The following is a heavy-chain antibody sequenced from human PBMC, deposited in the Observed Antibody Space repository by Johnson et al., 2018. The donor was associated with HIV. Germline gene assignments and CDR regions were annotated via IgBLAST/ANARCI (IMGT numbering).Heavy chain of an antibody. D-gene: IGHD2-15*01. CDR3: ARRGGTGYSEPIDF. CDR2: ISSGGSGM. V-gene: IGHV3-11*04. Sequence: QVQLVESGGGLVKPGGSLRLSCTASGFTFSDYYMSWIRQAPGKGLERVSYISSGGSGMNYAASVKGRFTVTRDNAKKSLYLQMDSLRVDDTAIYYCARRGGTGYSEPIDFWGQGTMVTVSS. CDR1: GFTFSDYY. J-gene: IGHJ3*01.